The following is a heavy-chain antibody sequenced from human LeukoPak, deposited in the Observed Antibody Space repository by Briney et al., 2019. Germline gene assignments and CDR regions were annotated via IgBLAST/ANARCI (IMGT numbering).Heavy chain of an antibody. CDR3: AKSIRFCSSGSCFAGYYNYGLHV. V-gene: IGHV3-30*18. D-gene: IGHD2-2*01. J-gene: IGHJ6*02. CDR2: ISHDGSRK. Sequence: GGSLRHSCAPSGYTFCSYGMHCARHAPDKGRECVTVISHDGSRKYFADSVKRRFTISRDNPKNMLDLQMQSLRAEDTAVYYCAKSIRFCSSGSCFAGYYNYGLHVWGQGTTVIVSS. CDR1: GYTFCSYG.